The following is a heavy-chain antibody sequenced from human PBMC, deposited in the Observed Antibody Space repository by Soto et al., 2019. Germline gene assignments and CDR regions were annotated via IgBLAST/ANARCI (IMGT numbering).Heavy chain of an antibody. CDR2: INPNSGGT. Sequence: ALVKVSCKASGYTFTGYYMHWVRQAPGQGLEWMGWINPNSGGTNYAQKFQGWVTMTRDTSISTAYMELSRLRSDDTAVYYCASDYSGSSANSQHKAWFAYTLWGQGTLVTVSS. V-gene: IGHV1-2*04. CDR3: ASDYSGSSANSQHKAWFAYTL. D-gene: IGHD1-26*01. CDR1: GYTFTGYY. J-gene: IGHJ4*02.